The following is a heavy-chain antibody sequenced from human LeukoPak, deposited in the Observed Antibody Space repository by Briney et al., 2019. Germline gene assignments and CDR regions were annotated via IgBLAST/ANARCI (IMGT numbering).Heavy chain of an antibody. CDR1: GFTFSSYA. D-gene: IGHD1-26*01. CDR3: ARDKGSGSYFASKQHDY. Sequence: GGSLRLSCAASGFTFSSYAMHWVRQAPGKGLEWVAVISYDGSNKYYADSVKGRFTISRDNSKNTLYLQMNSLRAEDTAVYYCARDKGSGSYFASKQHDYWGQGTLVTVCS. J-gene: IGHJ4*02. V-gene: IGHV3-30-3*01. CDR2: ISYDGSNK.